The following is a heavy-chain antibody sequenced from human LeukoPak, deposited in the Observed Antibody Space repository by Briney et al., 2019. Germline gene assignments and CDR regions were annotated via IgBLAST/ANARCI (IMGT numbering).Heavy chain of an antibody. Sequence: SVKVSCKASGYTFTGYYMHWVRQAPGQGLQWMGGIIPMFGAVNYAQKSQGRVTITADKSTGTAYMELSSLRSEDTAVYYCVRDYDISGPQKNFFDYWGQGTLVTVSS. D-gene: IGHD3-22*01. V-gene: IGHV1-69*06. CDR3: VRDYDISGPQKNFFDY. J-gene: IGHJ4*02. CDR1: GYTFTGYY. CDR2: IIPMFGAV.